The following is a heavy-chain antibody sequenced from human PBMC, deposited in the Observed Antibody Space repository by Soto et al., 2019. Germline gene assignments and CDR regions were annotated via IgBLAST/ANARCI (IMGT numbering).Heavy chain of an antibody. CDR1: GDSTTSGPYY. V-gene: IGHV4-31*03. CDR3: ARDSSLSVTIAAFDL. Sequence: QVQLQESGPGLVKPSQTLSLTCSVSGDSTTSGPYYWSWIRQHPGEGLEWIAYIYFSGNTHYNPSLKSRVSISLDTSKNQFSLKLKSVTAAATAVYYCARDSSLSVTIAAFDLGGQGTMFAVSS. J-gene: IGHJ3*01. CDR2: IYFSGNT. D-gene: IGHD4-17*01.